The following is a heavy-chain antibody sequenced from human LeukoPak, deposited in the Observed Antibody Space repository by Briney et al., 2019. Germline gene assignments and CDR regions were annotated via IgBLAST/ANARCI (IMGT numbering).Heavy chain of an antibody. CDR2: IYYSGST. D-gene: IGHD2-15*01. J-gene: IGHJ5*02. CDR1: GGSISSGGYY. Sequence: SQTLSLTCTVSGGSISSGGYYWSWLRQNPGKGLEWLGYIYYSGSTYYNPSLKSRVTISVDTSKNQSSLKLSSVTAADTAVYYCARAESGAPRRFDPWGQGTLVTVSS. CDR3: ARAESGAPRRFDP. V-gene: IGHV4-31*03.